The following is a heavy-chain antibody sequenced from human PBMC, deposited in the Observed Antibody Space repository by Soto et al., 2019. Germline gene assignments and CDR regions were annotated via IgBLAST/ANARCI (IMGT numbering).Heavy chain of an antibody. D-gene: IGHD3-10*01. CDR3: TTETLPMAGGVLDY. J-gene: IGHJ4*02. Sequence: GGSLRLSCATSGLSFINAWMSWVRQVPGKGLEWVGRIKRNPYGGTTDFPGPVKGRLTISRDDSKNTLYLQINSLKTEDTALYYCTTETLPMAGGVLDYWGQGTLVTVSS. CDR1: GLSFINAW. CDR2: IKRNPYGGTT. V-gene: IGHV3-15*01.